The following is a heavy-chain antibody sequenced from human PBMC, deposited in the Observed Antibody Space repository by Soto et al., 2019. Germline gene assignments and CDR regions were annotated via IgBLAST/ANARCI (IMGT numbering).Heavy chain of an antibody. V-gene: IGHV1-24*01. CDR3: AISDVVVVAATLQTEMKTYNWFDP. Sequence: ASVKVSCKVSGYTLTELSMHWVRQAPGKGLEWMGGFDPEDGETIYAQKFQGRVTMTEDTSTDTAYMELSSLRSEDTAVYYCAISDVVVVAATLQTEMKTYNWFDPWGQGTLVTVSS. CDR1: GYTLTELS. J-gene: IGHJ5*02. CDR2: FDPEDGET. D-gene: IGHD2-15*01.